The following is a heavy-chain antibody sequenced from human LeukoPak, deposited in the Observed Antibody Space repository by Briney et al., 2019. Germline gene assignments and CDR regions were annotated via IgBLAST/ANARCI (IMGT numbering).Heavy chain of an antibody. CDR2: ISSINSGE. D-gene: IGHD3/OR15-3a*01. Sequence: GGSLRLSCAASGFAFNTYSMNWVRQAPGRGLEWISYISSINSGEYYADSVKGRFSISRDNAKNSLSLQMNSLRVEDTAVYYCVKDWTYSFEDWGQGTLVTVSS. CDR3: VKDWTYSFED. J-gene: IGHJ4*02. CDR1: GFAFNTYS. V-gene: IGHV3-48*01.